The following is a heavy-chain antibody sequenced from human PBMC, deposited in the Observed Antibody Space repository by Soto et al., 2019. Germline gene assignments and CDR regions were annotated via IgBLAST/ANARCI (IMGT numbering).Heavy chain of an antibody. V-gene: IGHV3-73*01. CDR2: IRSKANTYAT. CDR1: GVPFSGAP. CDR3: TRPCVCYFVEPYHYGIAV. Sequence: GGSLRLSCAASGVPFSGAPIHWVRQASGKGLEWVGRIRSKANTYATAYATSVKGRFTISRDDSKNTTYLQMNSLKTEDTAVYVCTRPCVCYFVEPYHYGIAVRGQGSSGTVSS. J-gene: IGHJ6*02. D-gene: IGHD3-10*01.